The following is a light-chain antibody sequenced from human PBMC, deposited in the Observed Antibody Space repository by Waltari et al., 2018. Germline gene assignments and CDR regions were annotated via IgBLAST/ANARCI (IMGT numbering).Light chain of an antibody. CDR2: WAS. CDR3: QQYYRTPLT. V-gene: IGKV4-1*01. J-gene: IGKJ4*01. Sequence: AVSLGERATINCKSSQSVLYSSNNKNYLAWYQQKPGQPPKLLIYWASTRESGVPDRFSGSGSGTYFTLIISSLQAEDVAVYYCQQYYRTPLTFGGGTKVEIK. CDR1: QSVLYSSNNKNY.